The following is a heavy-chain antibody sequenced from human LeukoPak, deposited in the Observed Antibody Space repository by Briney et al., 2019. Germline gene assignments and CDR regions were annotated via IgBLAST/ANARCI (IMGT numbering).Heavy chain of an antibody. Sequence: ASVKVSCKVSGYTLTELSMHWVRQAPGKGLEWMGGFDPEDGETIYAQKFQGRVTMTEDTSTDTAYMELSSLRSEDTAVYYCATQFLYCSSTSCYREIRGWFDPWGQGTLVTVSS. CDR1: GYTLTELS. CDR3: ATQFLYCSSTSCYREIRGWFDP. D-gene: IGHD2-2*01. V-gene: IGHV1-24*01. J-gene: IGHJ5*02. CDR2: FDPEDGET.